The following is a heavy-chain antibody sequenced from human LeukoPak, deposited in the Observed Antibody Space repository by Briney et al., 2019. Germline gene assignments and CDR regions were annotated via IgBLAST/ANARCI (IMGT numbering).Heavy chain of an antibody. CDR2: ISSSGGTT. J-gene: IGHJ4*02. CDR3: AKASLEY. V-gene: IGHV3-48*03. CDR1: GITFSINE. Sequence: TGGSLRLSCAASGITFSINEMSWVRQAPGKGLEWVSYISSSGGTTFYADSVKGRFTISRDNTKNSLYLQMNSLRAEDTAIYYCAKASLEYWGQGTLVAVSS.